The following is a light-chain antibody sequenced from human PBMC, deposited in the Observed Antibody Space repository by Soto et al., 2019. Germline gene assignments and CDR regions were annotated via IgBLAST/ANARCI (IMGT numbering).Light chain of an antibody. CDR2: GAS. CDR1: QSVSSN. Sequence: EIVMTQSPATLSVSPGERATLSCRASQSVSSNLAWYQQKPGQAPRLLIYGASTRATGIPARFSGSGSGTDFSLTISSLQSEDLAIYYCQQYNNWPLYTFGQGTTLEIK. CDR3: QQYNNWPLYT. V-gene: IGKV3-15*01. J-gene: IGKJ2*01.